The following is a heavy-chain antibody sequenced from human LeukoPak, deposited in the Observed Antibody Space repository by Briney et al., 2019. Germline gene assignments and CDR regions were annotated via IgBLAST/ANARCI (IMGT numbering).Heavy chain of an antibody. D-gene: IGHD3/OR15-3a*01. J-gene: IGHJ4*02. CDR1: GYTFTDYY. Sequence: ASVKVSCKASGYTFTDYYIHWVRQAPGQGLEWMGWINPNNGDTDYAQRFQGRVTMPRDTSISTTYMELTSLRSDDTAVYYCARGRPLDGTGPTHRDDYWGQGTLVTVSS. CDR2: INPNNGDT. V-gene: IGHV1-2*02. CDR3: ARGRPLDGTGPTHRDDY.